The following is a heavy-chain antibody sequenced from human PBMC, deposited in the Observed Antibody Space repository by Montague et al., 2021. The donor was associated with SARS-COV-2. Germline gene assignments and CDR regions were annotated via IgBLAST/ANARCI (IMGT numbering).Heavy chain of an antibody. CDR3: AKDWELRYFDWLSHGWFDP. J-gene: IGHJ5*02. CDR2: ISGSGGST. V-gene: IGHV3-23*01. D-gene: IGHD3-9*01. Sequence: LRLSCAASGFTFSSYAMSWVRQAPGKGLEWVSAISGSGGSTYYADSVKGRFTISRDNSKNTLYLQMNSLRAEDTAVYYCAKDWELRYFDWLSHGWFDPWGQGTLVTVSS. CDR1: GFTFSSYA.